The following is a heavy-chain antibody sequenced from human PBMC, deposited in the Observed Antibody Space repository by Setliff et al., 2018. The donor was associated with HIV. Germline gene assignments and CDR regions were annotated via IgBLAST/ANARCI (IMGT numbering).Heavy chain of an antibody. J-gene: IGHJ4*02. CDR2: IFYSGST. V-gene: IGHV4-39*01. CDR3: ARHAGSRGYYPRPFDY. Sequence: SETLSLTCTVPGGSISSSGYYWGWIRQPPGKGLEWIGSIFYSGSTYYNPSLKSRVTISVDTSKSLFSLKLGSVTAADTAVYYCARHAGSRGYYPRPFDYWGREPWSPSPQ. CDR1: GGSISSSGYY. D-gene: IGHD3-22*01.